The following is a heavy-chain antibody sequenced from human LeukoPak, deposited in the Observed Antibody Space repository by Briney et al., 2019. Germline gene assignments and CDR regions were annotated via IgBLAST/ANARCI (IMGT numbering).Heavy chain of an antibody. CDR2: IKQDGSEK. CDR1: GFTFSSYW. Sequence: GGSLRLSCAASGFTFSSYWMSWVRQAPGKGLEWVANIKQDGSEKYYVDSVKGRFTISRDNAKNSLYLQMNSLRAEDMAVYYCARENYDILTGSSLNFDYWGQGTLVTVSS. J-gene: IGHJ4*02. D-gene: IGHD3-9*01. V-gene: IGHV3-7*01. CDR3: ARENYDILTGSSLNFDY.